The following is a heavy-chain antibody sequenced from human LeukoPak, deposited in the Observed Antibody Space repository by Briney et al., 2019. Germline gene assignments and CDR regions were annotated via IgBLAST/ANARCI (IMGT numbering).Heavy chain of an antibody. CDR1: GFTFSSYG. V-gene: IGHV3-30*02. J-gene: IGHJ5*02. D-gene: IGHD6-13*01. Sequence: GGSLRLSCAASGFTFSSYGMHWVRQAPGKGLEWVAFIRYDGSNKYYADSVKGRFTISRDNSKNTLYLQMNSLRAEDTAVYYCAREQVRSSWYFRPSTYNWFDPWGQGTLVTVSS. CDR2: IRYDGSNK. CDR3: AREQVRSSWYFRPSTYNWFDP.